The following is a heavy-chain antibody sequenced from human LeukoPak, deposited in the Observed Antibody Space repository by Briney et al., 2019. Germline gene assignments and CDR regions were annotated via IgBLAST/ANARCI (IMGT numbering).Heavy chain of an antibody. CDR3: ARDVGATTLYDY. Sequence: ASVKVSCKASGYTFTSYYMHWVRQAPGQGLEWMGIINPSGGSTSYAQKFQGGVTMTRDMSTSTVYMELSSLRSEDTAVYYCARDVGATTLYDYWGQGTLVTVSS. D-gene: IGHD1-26*01. CDR2: INPSGGST. J-gene: IGHJ4*02. CDR1: GYTFTSYY. V-gene: IGHV1-46*01.